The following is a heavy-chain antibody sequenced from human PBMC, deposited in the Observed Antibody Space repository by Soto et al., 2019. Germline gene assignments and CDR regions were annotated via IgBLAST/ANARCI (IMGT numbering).Heavy chain of an antibody. CDR1: GYTLTELS. D-gene: IGHD2-2*01. V-gene: IGHV1-24*01. Sequence: GASVKVSCKVSGYTLTELSMHWVRQAPGKGLEWMGGFGPEDGETIYAQKFQGRVTMTEDTSTDTAYMELSSLRSEDTAVYYCATDIRARDIVVVPAAMFVFDYWGQGTLVTVSS. J-gene: IGHJ4*02. CDR3: ATDIRARDIVVVPAAMFVFDY. CDR2: FGPEDGET.